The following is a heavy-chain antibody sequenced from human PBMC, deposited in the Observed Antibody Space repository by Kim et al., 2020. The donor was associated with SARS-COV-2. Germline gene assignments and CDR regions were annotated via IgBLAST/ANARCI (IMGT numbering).Heavy chain of an antibody. CDR3: ARGGTDGYRYFDY. J-gene: IGHJ4*02. V-gene: IGHV5-51*01. D-gene: IGHD5-12*01. Sequence: GESPKISCKGSGYSSSSYWIGWVRQMPGEGLELMGIIYLGDSDTRYSPSFQGQVTISADKSISAAYLQWSSLKASDTAMYYCARGGTDGYRYFDYWGQGALVTVSS. CDR2: IYLGDSDT. CDR1: GYSSSSYW.